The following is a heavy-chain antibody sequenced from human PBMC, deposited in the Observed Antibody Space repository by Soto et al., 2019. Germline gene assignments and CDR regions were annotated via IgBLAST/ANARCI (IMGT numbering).Heavy chain of an antibody. CDR3: AREGDYVWGSYRLPFDY. CDR1: GFTFSSYW. J-gene: IGHJ4*02. V-gene: IGHV3-7*01. D-gene: IGHD3-16*02. CDR2: IKQDGSEK. Sequence: EVQLVESGGGLVQPGGSLRLSCAASGFTFSSYWMSWVRQAPGKGLEWVANIKQDGSEKYYVDSVKGRFTISRDNAKNSLYLQMNSLRAEDTAVYYCAREGDYVWGSYRLPFDYWVQGTLVTVSS.